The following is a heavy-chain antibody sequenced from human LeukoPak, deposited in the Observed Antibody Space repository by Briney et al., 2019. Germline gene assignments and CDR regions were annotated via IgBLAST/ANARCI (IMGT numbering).Heavy chain of an antibody. CDR1: GFTLSSNY. Sequence: GSLRLSFATSGFTLSSNYMTWVRQAPGKGLEWVAVIWYDGSNKYYADSVKGRFTISRDNSKNTLYLQMNSLRAEDTAVYYCARTGSSGWYDYWGQGTLVTVSS. J-gene: IGHJ4*02. CDR3: ARTGSSGWYDY. V-gene: IGHV3-33*08. D-gene: IGHD6-19*01. CDR2: IWYDGSNK.